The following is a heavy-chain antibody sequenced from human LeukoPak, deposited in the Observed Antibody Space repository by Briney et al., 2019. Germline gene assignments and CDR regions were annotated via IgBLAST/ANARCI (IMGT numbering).Heavy chain of an antibody. CDR2: IYDNGST. D-gene: IGHD4-23*01. CDR1: VGSFSIYC. CDR3: ARGSRGVYGGNSVLHFDY. J-gene: IGHJ4*02. V-gene: IGHV4-59*01. Sequence: PPESLSLTCTVPVGSFSIYCWSWIRQPPRKGLDRIGYIYDNGSTNYNPSLRSRVIISVDTNKNQFSLKLSSVTAADTAVYYCARGSRGVYGGNSVLHFDYWGRGTLVTVSS.